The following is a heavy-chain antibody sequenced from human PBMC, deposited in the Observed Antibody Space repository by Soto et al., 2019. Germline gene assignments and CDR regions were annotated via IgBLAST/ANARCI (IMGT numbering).Heavy chain of an antibody. CDR1: GFSLSTSGVG. CDR3: AHRRSSSGYFGY. CDR2: IYWDDDK. D-gene: IGHD3-3*01. Sequence: QITLKESGPTLVKPTQTLTLTCTFSGFSLSTSGVGVGWIRQPPGKALEWLALIYWDDDKGYSPSLKSRLTITQDTSQNQVVLTMTNMDPVDTASYYSAHRRSSSGYFGYWGQGTLVTVSS. J-gene: IGHJ4*02. V-gene: IGHV2-5*02.